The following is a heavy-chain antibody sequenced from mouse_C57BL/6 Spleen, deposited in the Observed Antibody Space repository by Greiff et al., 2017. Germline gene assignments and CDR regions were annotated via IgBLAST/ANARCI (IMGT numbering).Heavy chain of an antibody. CDR1: GYTFTSYG. CDR2: INPTSGYT. D-gene: IGHD2-12*01. V-gene: IGHV1-7*01. CDR3: ARDALTPAMDY. J-gene: IGHJ4*01. Sequence: VQLQQSGAELAKPGASVKLSCKASGYTFTSYGMHWVKQGPGQGLEWIGYINPTSGYTKYNQKFKDKATLTADKSSSTAYMQLSSLTYEDSAVYYSARDALTPAMDYWGQGTSVTVSS.